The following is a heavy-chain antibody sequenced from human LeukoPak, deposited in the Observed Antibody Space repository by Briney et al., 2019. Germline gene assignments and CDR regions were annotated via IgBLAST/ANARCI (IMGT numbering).Heavy chain of an antibody. Sequence: GGSLRLSCAASGFSFSDYYMSWIRQAPGKGLEWVSYIGSTIYYADSVKGRFTISRDNAKNSLYLQMNSLRAEDTAVYYCARDRGIVGTTGYYYMDVWGKGTTVTVSS. CDR1: GFSFSDYY. J-gene: IGHJ6*03. CDR2: IGSTI. V-gene: IGHV3-11*04. D-gene: IGHD1-26*01. CDR3: ARDRGIVGTTGYYYMDV.